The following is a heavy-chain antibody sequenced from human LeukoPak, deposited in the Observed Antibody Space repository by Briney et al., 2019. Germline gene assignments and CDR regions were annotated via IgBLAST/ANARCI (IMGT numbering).Heavy chain of an antibody. J-gene: IGHJ4*02. V-gene: IGHV3-23*01. Sequence: GGSLRLSCAASGFTFSSYAMSWVRQALGKGLEWVSAISGSGGSTYYADSVKGRFTISRDNSKNTLYLQMNSLRAEDTAVYYCAKDSSGWQHIDYWGQGTLVTVSS. CDR2: ISGSGGST. D-gene: IGHD6-19*01. CDR3: AKDSSGWQHIDY. CDR1: GFTFSSYA.